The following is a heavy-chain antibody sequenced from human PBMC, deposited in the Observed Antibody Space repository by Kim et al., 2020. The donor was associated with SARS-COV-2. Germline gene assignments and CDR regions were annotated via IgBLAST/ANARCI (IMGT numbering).Heavy chain of an antibody. J-gene: IGHJ4*02. D-gene: IGHD5-12*01. CDR3: AKVKSWGATSNTLDY. Sequence: DSVKGRFTISRDNSKNTLYLQMNSLRAEDTAVYYCAKVKSWGATSNTLDYWGQGTLVTVSS. V-gene: IGHV3-23*01.